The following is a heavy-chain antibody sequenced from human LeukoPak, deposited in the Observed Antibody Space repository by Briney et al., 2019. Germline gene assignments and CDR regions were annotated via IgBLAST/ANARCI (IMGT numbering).Heavy chain of an antibody. J-gene: IGHJ4*02. CDR3: AREAYSSSFFYFDY. CDR2: VSYTGTT. V-gene: IGHV4-59*01. CDR1: GGSTSSYY. Sequence: SETLSLTCSVSGGSTSSYYWSWIRQPPGRGQEWIGYVSYTGTTNYNSSLKSRVTISLDRSKNQFSLKLSSVTAADTAVYYCAREAYSSSFFYFDYWGQGTLVTVSS. D-gene: IGHD6-13*01.